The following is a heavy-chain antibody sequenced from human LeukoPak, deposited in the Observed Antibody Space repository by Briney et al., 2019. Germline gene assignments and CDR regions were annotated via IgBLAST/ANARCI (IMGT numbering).Heavy chain of an antibody. Sequence: ASVKVSCKASGYTFTGYHMHWVRQAPGQGLEWMGRINPNSGGTNYAQKFQGRVTMTRDTSISTAYMELSRLRSDDTAVYYCARPARIAAAGTIYYYYYMDVWGKGTTVTVSS. CDR1: GYTFTGYH. CDR3: ARPARIAAAGTIYYYYYMDV. CDR2: INPNSGGT. D-gene: IGHD6-13*01. J-gene: IGHJ6*03. V-gene: IGHV1-2*06.